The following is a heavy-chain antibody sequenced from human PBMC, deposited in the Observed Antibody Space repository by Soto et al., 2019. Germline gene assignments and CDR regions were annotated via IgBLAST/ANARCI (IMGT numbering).Heavy chain of an antibody. CDR1: GFTFSDYY. V-gene: IGHV3-11*01. CDR3: AREMGSGWYYFDY. CDR2: ISSSGSTI. Sequence: PGVSLRLSCAASGFTFSDYYMSWIRQSPGKGLEWVSYISSSGSTIYYADSVKGRFTISRDNAKNSLYLQMNSLRAEDTAVYYCAREMGSGWYYFDYWGQGTLVTVSS. J-gene: IGHJ4*02. D-gene: IGHD6-19*01.